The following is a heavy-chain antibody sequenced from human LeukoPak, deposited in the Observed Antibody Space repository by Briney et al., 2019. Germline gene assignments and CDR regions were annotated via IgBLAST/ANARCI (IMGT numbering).Heavy chain of an antibody. J-gene: IGHJ6*02. D-gene: IGHD1-26*01. V-gene: IGHV1-69*04. CDR1: GGTFSSYA. CDR3: ARDQSGSSYYYYGMDV. Sequence: SVKVSCKASGGTFSSYAISWVRQAPEQGLEWMGRIIPIFGIANYAQKFQGRVTITADKSTSTAYMELSSLRSEDTAVYYCARDQSGSSYYYYGMDVWGQGTTVTVSS. CDR2: IIPIFGIA.